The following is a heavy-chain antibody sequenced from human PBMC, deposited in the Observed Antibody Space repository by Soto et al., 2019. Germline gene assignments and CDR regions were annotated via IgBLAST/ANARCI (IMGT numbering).Heavy chain of an antibody. D-gene: IGHD3-3*01. J-gene: IGHJ6*03. CDR2: ISSASSTT. CDR3: ARRPLWSGLSDYYYMDV. V-gene: IGHV3-48*01. Sequence: EEQLVESGGALVQPGGSLRLSCAASGFTFNRFGMNWVRQAPGKGLEWISYISSASSTTQYAESVKGRFTISRDNARDSLYLQMRSLRVEDTAVYYCARRPLWSGLSDYYYMDVWGKGTTVTVSS. CDR1: GFTFNRFG.